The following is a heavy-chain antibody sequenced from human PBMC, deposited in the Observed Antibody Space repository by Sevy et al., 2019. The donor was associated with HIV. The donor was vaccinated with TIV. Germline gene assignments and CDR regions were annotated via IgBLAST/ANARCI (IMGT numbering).Heavy chain of an antibody. CDR3: ASVDGA. V-gene: IGHV4-4*07. CDR1: GGSISDYY. CDR2: VYTSGRT. Sequence: SETLSLICTVSGGSISDYYYNWIRQAAGKRLEWIGRVYTSGRTTYNPSLKSRVTMSIDASKNKFSLNLSSVTAADTAVYYCASVDGAWGQGTLVTVSS. J-gene: IGHJ5*02. D-gene: IGHD3-10*01.